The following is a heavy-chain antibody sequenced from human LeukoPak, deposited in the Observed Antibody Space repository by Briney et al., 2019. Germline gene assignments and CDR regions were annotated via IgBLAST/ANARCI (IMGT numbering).Heavy chain of an antibody. CDR3: TTSIAVASVFDY. CDR2: INPNRGGT. CDR1: GYTFTGYY. Sequence: GASVEVSCKASGYTFTGYYMHWWRQAPGQGLEGMGWINPNRGGTNYAQKFQGTVTMTRDTSIRTAYMELSRLRSDDTAVYYCTTSIAVASVFDYWGQGTLVTVSS. D-gene: IGHD6-19*01. V-gene: IGHV1-2*02. J-gene: IGHJ4*02.